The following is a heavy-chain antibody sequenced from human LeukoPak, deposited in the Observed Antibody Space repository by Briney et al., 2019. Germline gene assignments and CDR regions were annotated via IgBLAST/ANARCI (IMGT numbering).Heavy chain of an antibody. D-gene: IGHD6-6*01. CDR2: ISAYNGNT. V-gene: IGHV1-18*01. J-gene: IGHJ5*02. Sequence: ASVKVSCEASGYTFSSYGISWVRQALGQGLEWMGWISAYNGNTNDGEKLQGRVTMTTDTSTSTAYMELRSLRSDDTAVYYCARGPKGAYSSSSDNWFDPWGQGTLVTVSS. CDR1: GYTFSSYG. CDR3: ARGPKGAYSSSSDNWFDP.